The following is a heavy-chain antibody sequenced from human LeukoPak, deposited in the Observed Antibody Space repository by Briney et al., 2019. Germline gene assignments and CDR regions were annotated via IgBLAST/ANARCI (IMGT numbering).Heavy chain of an antibody. CDR1: GFSVSTSGVG. V-gene: IGHV2-5*01. J-gene: IGHJ4*02. Sequence: SGPTLVNPTQTLTLTCTVSGFSVSTSGVGVSWIRQPPGKALEWLALIYWNDEKHYSPSLKSRLTITKDTSKNQVVLTVTNVDPADTATYYCARTGYDILTGFYRHFDYWGQGTLVTVSS. D-gene: IGHD3-9*01. CDR2: IYWNDEK. CDR3: ARTGYDILTGFYRHFDY.